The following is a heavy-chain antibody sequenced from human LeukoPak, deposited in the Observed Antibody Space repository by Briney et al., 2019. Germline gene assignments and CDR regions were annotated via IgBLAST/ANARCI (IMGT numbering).Heavy chain of an antibody. CDR3: AKDIGSGSYYNFDN. Sequence: GGSLRLSCVASGFTFDDYVMHWVRQAPGKGLEWVSGISWNSGSIGYADSLKGRFIISRDNAKNSLYLQMNSLRAEDTALYYCAKDIGSGSYYNFDNWGQGPWSPSPQ. D-gene: IGHD3-10*01. J-gene: IGHJ4*02. CDR2: ISWNSGSI. V-gene: IGHV3-9*01. CDR1: GFTFDDYV.